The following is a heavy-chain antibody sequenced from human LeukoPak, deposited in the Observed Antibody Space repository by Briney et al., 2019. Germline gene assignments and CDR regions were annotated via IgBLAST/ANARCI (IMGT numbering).Heavy chain of an antibody. D-gene: IGHD2-15*01. CDR1: GVTFSSYG. CDR2: ISYDGSNK. V-gene: IGHV3-30*18. Sequence: GRSLRLSCAASGVTFSSYGMRWVRQAPGKGLEWVAVISYDGSNKYYADSVKGRFTISRDNSKNTLYLQMNSLRAEDTAVYYCANASGGSCYGVCFDYWGQGTLVTVSS. CDR3: ANASGGSCYGVCFDY. J-gene: IGHJ4*02.